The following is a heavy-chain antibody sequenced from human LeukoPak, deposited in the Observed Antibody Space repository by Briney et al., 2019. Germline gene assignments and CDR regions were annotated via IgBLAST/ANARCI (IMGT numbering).Heavy chain of an antibody. D-gene: IGHD1-26*01. V-gene: IGHV4-59*01. Sequence: SETLSLTCSVSVGSMSSYYWSWTRQSPGKGLEWIGYIYHSGSTDYNSSLNSRVTISEDTYKQQFSLKVSSVTAADTAVYYCARGFRGASFDYWGQGTLVTVSS. CDR3: ARGFRGASFDY. CDR1: VGSMSSYY. CDR2: IYHSGST. J-gene: IGHJ4*02.